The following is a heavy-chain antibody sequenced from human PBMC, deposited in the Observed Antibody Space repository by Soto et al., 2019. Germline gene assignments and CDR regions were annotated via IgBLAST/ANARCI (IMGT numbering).Heavy chain of an antibody. CDR2: ISGGGYT. D-gene: IGHD4-17*01. V-gene: IGHV3-23*01. CDR3: AKESVYGDFDY. J-gene: IGHJ4*02. CDR1: GFTFNNNA. Sequence: EVQLLESRGGLVQPGGSVRLSCAASGFTFNNNAMSWVRQAPGKGLEWVSAISGGGYTYYTDSVRSRFTISRDNSKDTLYLQMNSLTADDTAVYYCAKESVYGDFDYWGQGALVTVSS.